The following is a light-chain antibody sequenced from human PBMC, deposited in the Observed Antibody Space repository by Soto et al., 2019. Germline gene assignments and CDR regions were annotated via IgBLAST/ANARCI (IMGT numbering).Light chain of an antibody. Sequence: QSVLTQPPSVSGAPGQRVTISCTGSSSNIGAGYDVHWYQQLPGTAPKLLIYGNSNRPSGVPDRFSGSKSGPSASLAITGLHAEDDADYYCQSHDSSQSGRVFGGGTNLTVL. CDR1: SSNIGAGYD. CDR2: GNS. J-gene: IGLJ3*02. V-gene: IGLV1-40*01. CDR3: QSHDSSQSGRV.